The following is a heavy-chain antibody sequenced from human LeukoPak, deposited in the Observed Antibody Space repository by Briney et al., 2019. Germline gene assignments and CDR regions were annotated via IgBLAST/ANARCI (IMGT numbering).Heavy chain of an antibody. Sequence: PGGSLRLSCAASGFTVSSNYMSWVRQAPGKGLEWVSYISSSGSTIYYADSVKGRFTTSRDNAKNSLYLQMNSLRAEDTAVYYCARDDGYSAFDIWGQGTMVTVSS. V-gene: IGHV3-11*04. CDR3: ARDDGYSAFDI. CDR1: GFTVSSNY. CDR2: ISSSGSTI. J-gene: IGHJ3*02. D-gene: IGHD5-24*01.